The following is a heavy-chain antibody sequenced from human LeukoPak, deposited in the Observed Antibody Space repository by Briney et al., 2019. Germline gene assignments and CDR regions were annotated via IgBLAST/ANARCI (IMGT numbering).Heavy chain of an antibody. V-gene: IGHV4-39*01. CDR2: IYYSGST. CDR3: ARHVVVGAIVDY. CDR1: GGSISSSSYY. J-gene: IGHJ4*02. D-gene: IGHD1-26*01. Sequence: PSETLSLTCTVSGGSISSSSYYWGWIRQPPGKGLEWIGSIYYSGSTYYNPSLKSRVTISVDTSKNQFSLKLSSGTAADTAVYYCARHVVVGAIVDYWGQGTLVTVSS.